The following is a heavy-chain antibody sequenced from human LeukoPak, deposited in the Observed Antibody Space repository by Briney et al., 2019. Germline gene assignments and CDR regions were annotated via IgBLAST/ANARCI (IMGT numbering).Heavy chain of an antibody. J-gene: IGHJ3*01. D-gene: IGHD3-16*01. Sequence: GGSLRLSCAASGFNLSSFAIHWVRQAPGKGLEYVSATSGDGGTTFCASSLQGRCTISRDNSNQMVYLQLGGLKIEDMGLYYCARGDTRLGGAFDVWGQGTMVTVSP. CDR1: GFNLSSFA. CDR2: TSGDGGTT. V-gene: IGHV3-64*01. CDR3: ARGDTRLGGAFDV.